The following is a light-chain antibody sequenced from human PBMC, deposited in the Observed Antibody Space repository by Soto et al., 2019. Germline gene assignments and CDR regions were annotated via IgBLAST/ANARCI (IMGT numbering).Light chain of an antibody. Sequence: DIQMTQSPSSLSASVGDRVTITCRASQSISSYLNWYQQKPGKAPKLLIYAASSLRSGVPSRFSGSASGTDFTLTISTLQPEEFASYYCQQSYSAPHTFGGGTKVEIK. CDR2: AAS. CDR1: QSISSY. CDR3: QQSYSAPHT. V-gene: IGKV1-39*01. J-gene: IGKJ4*01.